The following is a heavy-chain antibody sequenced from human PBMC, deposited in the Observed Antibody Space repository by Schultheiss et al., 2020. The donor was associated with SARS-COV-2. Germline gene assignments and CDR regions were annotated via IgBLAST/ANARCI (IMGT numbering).Heavy chain of an antibody. CDR1: GFTFSSYD. CDR3: ARGGREDQRLVRDFYGLDV. Sequence: GESLKISCAASGFTFSSYDMHWVRQATGKGLEWVSAIGTAGDTYYPGSVKGRFTISRENAKKSLYLQMNSLRAGDTAVYYCARGGREDQRLVRDFYGLDVWGQGTTVTVSS. J-gene: IGHJ6*02. D-gene: IGHD3-10*01. CDR2: IGTAGDT. V-gene: IGHV3-13*01.